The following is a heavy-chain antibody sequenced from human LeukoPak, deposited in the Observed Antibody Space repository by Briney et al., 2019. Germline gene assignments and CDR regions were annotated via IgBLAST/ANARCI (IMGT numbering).Heavy chain of an antibody. V-gene: IGHV4-4*07. Sequence: KPSETLSLTYTVSGGSISSYYWSWIRQPAGKGLEWIGRIYTSGSTNYNPYLKSRVTMSVDTSKNQFSLKLSSVTAADTAVYYCARSTPDGYNFGFSFDYWGQGTLVTVSS. CDR1: GGSISSYY. CDR3: ARSTPDGYNFGFSFDY. J-gene: IGHJ4*02. D-gene: IGHD5-24*01. CDR2: IYTSGST.